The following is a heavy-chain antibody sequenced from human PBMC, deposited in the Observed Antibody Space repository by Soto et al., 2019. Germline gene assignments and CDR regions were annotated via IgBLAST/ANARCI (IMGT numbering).Heavy chain of an antibody. J-gene: IGHJ6*02. CDR3: QRERLPLLHHYYYGMDV. CDR2: IHYSGST. CDR1: GGSISSYY. Sequence: PSETLSLTCTVSGGSISSYYWSWIRQSPGKGLEWIGYIHYSGSTKSNPSLKSRVTISVDTSRNQVSLKLSSVTAADSAVYFCQRERLPLLHHYYYGMDVWGQGITVTVS. V-gene: IGHV4-59*01. D-gene: IGHD5-18*01.